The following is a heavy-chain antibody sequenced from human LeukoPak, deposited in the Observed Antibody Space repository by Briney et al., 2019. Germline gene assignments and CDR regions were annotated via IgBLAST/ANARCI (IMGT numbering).Heavy chain of an antibody. D-gene: IGHD3-9*01. Sequence: SETLSLTCTVSGGSISSYYWSWIRQPPGKGLEWIGYIYYSGSTNYNPSLKSRVTISVDTSKNQFSLKLSSVTAADTAVYYCATHYFDPSWYYYYGMDVWGQGTTVTVSS. CDR1: GGSISSYY. CDR3: ATHYFDPSWYYYYGMDV. V-gene: IGHV4-59*12. CDR2: IYYSGST. J-gene: IGHJ6*02.